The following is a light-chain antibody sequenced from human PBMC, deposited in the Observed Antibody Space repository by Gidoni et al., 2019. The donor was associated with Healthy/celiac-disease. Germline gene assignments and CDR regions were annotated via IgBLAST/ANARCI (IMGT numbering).Light chain of an antibody. CDR2: GAS. CDR1: QSVSSSY. J-gene: IGKJ2*01. CDR3: QQYGSSPRT. V-gene: IGKV3-20*01. Sequence: IVLTQSSGTLSLFPGERATLSCRASQSVSSSYLAWYQQKPGQAPRLLIYGASSRATGIPDRFSGSGSGTDFTLTISRLEPEDFAVYYCQQYGSSPRTFXQXTKLEIK.